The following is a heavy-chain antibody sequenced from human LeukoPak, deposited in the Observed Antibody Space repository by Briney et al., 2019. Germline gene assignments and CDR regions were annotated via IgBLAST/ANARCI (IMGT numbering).Heavy chain of an antibody. J-gene: IGHJ4*02. D-gene: IGHD1-26*01. CDR3: ARENSGSYREFDY. V-gene: IGHV4-4*07. CDR1: GGSISSYY. Sequence: SETLFLTCTVSGGSISSYYWSWIRQPAGKVLGWIGRFYTSGSTNYNASLKSRISMAVDTSKNQFSLKLSSVTAADTAVFYCARENSGSYREFDYWGQGTLVAVSS. CDR2: FYTSGST.